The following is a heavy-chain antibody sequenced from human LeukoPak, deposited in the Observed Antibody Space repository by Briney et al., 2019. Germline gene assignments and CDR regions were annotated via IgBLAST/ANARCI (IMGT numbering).Heavy chain of an antibody. J-gene: IGHJ3*02. Sequence: PSETLSLTRTVSGGSIRSYYWSWIRQPPGKGLEWIGYIYYSGSTNYNPSLKSRVSISVDTSKNQFSLKVRSVTAADTAVYYCARGSDWYGFFDIWGQGTMVSVSS. CDR1: GGSIRSYY. CDR3: ARGSDWYGFFDI. CDR2: IYYSGST. D-gene: IGHD3/OR15-3a*01. V-gene: IGHV4-59*01.